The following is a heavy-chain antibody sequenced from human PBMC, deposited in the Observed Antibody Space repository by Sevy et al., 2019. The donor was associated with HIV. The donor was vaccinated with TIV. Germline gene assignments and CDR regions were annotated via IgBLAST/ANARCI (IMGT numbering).Heavy chain of an antibody. V-gene: IGHV3-30*04. D-gene: IGHD5-18*01. CDR1: GFTFSSYA. Sequence: GGSLRLSCAASGFTFSSYAMHWVRQAPGKGLEWVDKYYADSVKGRFTISRDNSKNTLYLQMNSLRAEDTAVYYCARVPPYSYGFGVDYWGQGTLVTVSS. CDR3: ARVPPYSYGFGVDY. CDR2: K. J-gene: IGHJ4*02.